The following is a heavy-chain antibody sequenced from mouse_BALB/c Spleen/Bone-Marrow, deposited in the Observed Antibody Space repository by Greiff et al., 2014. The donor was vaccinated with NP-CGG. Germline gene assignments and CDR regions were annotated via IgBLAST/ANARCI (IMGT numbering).Heavy chain of an antibody. CDR1: GYTFTDYA. CDR3: AREVRDDYAMDY. Sequence: QVQLKQSGAELVRPGVSVKIPCKGSGYTFTDYAMHWVKQSHAKSLEWIGVISTYYGDASYNQKFKGKATMTVDKSSSTAYMELARPTSEDSAIYYCAREVRDDYAMDYWGQGTSVTVSS. CDR2: ISTYYGDA. D-gene: IGHD2-14*01. V-gene: IGHV1S137*01. J-gene: IGHJ4*01.